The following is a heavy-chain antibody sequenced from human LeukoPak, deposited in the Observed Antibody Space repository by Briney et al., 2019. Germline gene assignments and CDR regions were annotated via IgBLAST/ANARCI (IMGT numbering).Heavy chain of an antibody. CDR2: IYYSGST. V-gene: IGHV4-30-4*08. D-gene: IGHD6-19*01. Sequence: PSETLSLTCTVSGGSISSADYYWSWIRQPPGKGLEWIGYIYYSGSTYYNPSLKSRVTLSVDTSNNQFSLRLSSVTAADTAVYYCARDAAGTLSFDYWGQGTLVTVSS. CDR1: GGSISSADYY. CDR3: ARDAAGTLSFDY. J-gene: IGHJ4*02.